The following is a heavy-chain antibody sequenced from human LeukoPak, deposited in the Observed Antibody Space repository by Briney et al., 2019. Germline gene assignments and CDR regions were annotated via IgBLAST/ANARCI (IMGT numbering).Heavy chain of an antibody. V-gene: IGHV4-34*01. CDR3: ARDLDY. J-gene: IGHJ4*02. CDR2: INRSGST. CDR1: GGSFSGYY. Sequence: PSETLSLTCAVYGGSFSGYYWSWIRQPPGKGLEWIGEINRSGSTNYNPSLKSRVTISVDTSKNQFSLKLSSVTAADTAVYYCARDLDYWGQGTLVTVSS.